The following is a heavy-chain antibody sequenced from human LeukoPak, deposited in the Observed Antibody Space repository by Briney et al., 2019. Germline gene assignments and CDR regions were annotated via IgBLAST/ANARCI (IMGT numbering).Heavy chain of an antibody. CDR2: IYWNDDK. J-gene: IGHJ4*02. CDR3: AHTRGRSGYYFDFDF. D-gene: IGHD3-22*01. Sequence: SGPTLVSPTQTLTLTCTFSGFSLSTSGVGVGWIRQPPGKALEWLALIYWNDDKPYSPSLKSRLTLTKDTSKNQVVLKLTNVDPEDTAIYYCAHTRGRSGYYFDFDFWGQGTLVTVSS. V-gene: IGHV2-5*01. CDR1: GFSLSTSGVG.